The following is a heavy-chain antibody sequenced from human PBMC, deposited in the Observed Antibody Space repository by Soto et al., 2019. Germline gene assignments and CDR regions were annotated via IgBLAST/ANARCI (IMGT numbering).Heavy chain of an antibody. J-gene: IGHJ3*01. CDR1: GYSFTSYW. Sequence: PGESLKISCKGSGYSFTSYWISWVRQMPGKGLEWMGRIDPSDSYTNYSPSFQGHVTISADKSISTAYLQWSSLEASDTATYFCARMIPAFDVWGQGTMVTVSS. D-gene: IGHD3-22*01. CDR3: ARMIPAFDV. CDR2: IDPSDSYT. V-gene: IGHV5-10-1*01.